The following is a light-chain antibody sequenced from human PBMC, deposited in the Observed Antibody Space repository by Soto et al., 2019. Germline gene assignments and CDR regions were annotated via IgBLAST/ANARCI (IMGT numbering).Light chain of an antibody. V-gene: IGKV4-1*01. CDR3: QQCYGPPYT. CDR1: QSVLYSSNNKNY. Sequence: DIVMTQSPDSLAVSLGERATINCKSSQSVLYSSNNKNYLTWYQQKPGQPPKLLIYWASTRESGVPDRFSGSGSGTDFTLTISSLQAEDVAVYCRQQCYGPPYTFGQGTKLEIK. CDR2: WAS. J-gene: IGKJ2*01.